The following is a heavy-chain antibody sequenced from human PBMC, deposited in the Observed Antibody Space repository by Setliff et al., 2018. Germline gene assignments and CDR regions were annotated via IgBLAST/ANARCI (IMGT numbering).Heavy chain of an antibody. CDR2: INPNSGGT. CDR1: GYTFTGYY. Sequence: ASVKVSCKASGYTFTGYYMHWVRQAPGQGLEWMGWINPNSGGTNYAQKFQGRVTMTRDTSISTAYMELSRLRSDDTAVYYCTRDPLNYYDSSGLIYYYYYGMDVWGQGTTVTVSS. J-gene: IGHJ6*02. D-gene: IGHD3-22*01. V-gene: IGHV1-2*02. CDR3: TRDPLNYYDSSGLIYYYYYGMDV.